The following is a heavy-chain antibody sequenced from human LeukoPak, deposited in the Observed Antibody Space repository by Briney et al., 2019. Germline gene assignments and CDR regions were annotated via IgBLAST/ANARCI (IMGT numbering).Heavy chain of an antibody. J-gene: IGHJ4*02. CDR2: INAGNGNT. D-gene: IGHD4-17*01. CDR3: ARPTHDYGDYYPIDY. Sequence: GASVKVSCKASGYTFTSYAMHWVRQAPGQRLEWMGWINAGNGNTKYSQKFQGRVTITRDTSASTAYMELSSLRSEDTAVYYCARPTHDYGDYYPIDYWGQGTLVTVSS. CDR1: GYTFTSYA. V-gene: IGHV1-3*01.